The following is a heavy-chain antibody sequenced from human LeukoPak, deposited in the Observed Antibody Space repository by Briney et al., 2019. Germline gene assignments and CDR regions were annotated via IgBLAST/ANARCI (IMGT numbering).Heavy chain of an antibody. J-gene: IGHJ4*02. CDR3: ARKKGDY. CDR2: ISSSSNYI. V-gene: IGHV3-21*01. CDR1: GFTFSSYN. Sequence: GGSLRLSCAASGFTFSSYNMNWVRQAPGKGLEWVSSISSSSNYIYYADSVKGRFTISRDNAKNSLYLQMNRLRAEDTAVYYCARKKGDYWGQGTLVTVSS.